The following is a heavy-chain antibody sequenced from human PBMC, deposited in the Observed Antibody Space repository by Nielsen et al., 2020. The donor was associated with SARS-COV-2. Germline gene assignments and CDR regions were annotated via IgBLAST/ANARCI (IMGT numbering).Heavy chain of an antibody. D-gene: IGHD6-13*01. CDR3: AREPYSSSWYGDY. CDR2: INAGNGNT. J-gene: IGHJ4*02. CDR1: GYTFTSYA. V-gene: IGHV1-3*01. Sequence: SVKVFCKASGYTFTSYAMHWVRQAPGQRLGWMGWINAGNGNTKYSQKFQGRVTITRDTSASTAYMELSSLRSEDTAVYYCAREPYSSSWYGDYWGQGTLVTDSS.